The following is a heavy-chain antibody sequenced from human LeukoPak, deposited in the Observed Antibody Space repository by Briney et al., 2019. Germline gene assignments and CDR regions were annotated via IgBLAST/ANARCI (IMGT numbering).Heavy chain of an antibody. CDR1: GGSISSSNW. V-gene: IGHV4-4*02. Sequence: SETLSLTCAVSGGSISSSNWWSWVRQPPGKGLEWIGEIYHSGSTNYNPSLKSRVTISVDKSKNQFSLKLSSVTAADTAVYYCARLTGAANTYYDFWSGYSTTYNWFDPWGQGTLVTVSS. D-gene: IGHD3-3*01. CDR2: IYHSGST. CDR3: ARLTGAANTYYDFWSGYSTTYNWFDP. J-gene: IGHJ5*02.